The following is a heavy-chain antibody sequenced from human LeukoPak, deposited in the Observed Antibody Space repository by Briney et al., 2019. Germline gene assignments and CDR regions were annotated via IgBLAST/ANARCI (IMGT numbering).Heavy chain of an antibody. CDR3: ARVTHRSGYYFFDY. Sequence: GGSLRLSCAASGFTFSTFAMHWVRQAPGKGPEYVSAISSNGDITHYADSVKGRFTISRDNSKNTLYLQMGSLRAEDMAVYYCARVTHRSGYYFFDYWGQGTLVTVSS. CDR1: GFTFSTFA. J-gene: IGHJ4*02. D-gene: IGHD6-19*01. CDR2: ISSNGDIT. V-gene: IGHV3-64*02.